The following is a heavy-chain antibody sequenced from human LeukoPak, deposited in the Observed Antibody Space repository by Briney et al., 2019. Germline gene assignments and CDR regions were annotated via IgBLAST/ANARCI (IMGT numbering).Heavy chain of an antibody. V-gene: IGHV4-59*01. CDR3: ARVDSSGYVDY. CDR2: IYYSGST. J-gene: IGHJ4*02. Sequence: PSETLSLTCTVSGGSISSYYWSWIRQPPGKGLEWIGYIYYSGSTNYNPSLKSRVTISVDTSKNQFSLKLSSVTAADTAVYYCARVDSSGYVDYWGQGTLVTVSS. D-gene: IGHD3-22*01. CDR1: GGSISSYY.